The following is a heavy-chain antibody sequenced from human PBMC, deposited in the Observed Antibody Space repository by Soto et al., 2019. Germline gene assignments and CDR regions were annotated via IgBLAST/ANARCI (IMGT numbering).Heavy chain of an antibody. V-gene: IGHV3-30*18. CDR3: AKEKRSRYSGSYPAPPLFDY. Sequence: QVQLVESGGGVVQPGRSLRLSCAASGFTFSSYGMHWVRQAPGKGLEWVAVISYAGSNKYYADYVKGRFTISRDNSKNTLYLQMNSLRAEDTAVYYCAKEKRSRYSGSYPAPPLFDYWGQGTLVTVSS. CDR2: ISYAGSNK. D-gene: IGHD1-26*01. J-gene: IGHJ4*02. CDR1: GFTFSSYG.